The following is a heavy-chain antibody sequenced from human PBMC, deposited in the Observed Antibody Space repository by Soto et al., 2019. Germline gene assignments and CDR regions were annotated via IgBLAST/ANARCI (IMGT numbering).Heavy chain of an antibody. J-gene: IGHJ4*02. CDR3: ARTVNYYDNSGYYF. CDR1: GFSIQTSYF. CDR2: VFHSGTS. V-gene: IGHV4-38-2*01. D-gene: IGHD3-22*01. Sequence: SETLSLTCGVSGFSIQTSYFWGWIRQPPGKGLEWIGSVFHSGTSYHNPSLKSRLTISVDTSKNQFSLRLSSVTAADTAVYYCARTVNYYDNSGYYFWGPGTLVTVSS.